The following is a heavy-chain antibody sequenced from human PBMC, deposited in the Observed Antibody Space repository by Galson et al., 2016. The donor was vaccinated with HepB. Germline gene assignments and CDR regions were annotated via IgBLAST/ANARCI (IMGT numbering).Heavy chain of an antibody. Sequence: SLRLSCAASGFTVSSNYMTWVRQAPGQGLEWVSVIYSGGTTYYAGSAMGRFTISRDNSKNTLYLQMNSLRAEGTAVYYCSRGPTWDLLADYWGPGTLVTVSS. V-gene: IGHV3-53*01. CDR3: SRGPTWDLLADY. CDR2: IYSGGTT. CDR1: GFTVSSNY. J-gene: IGHJ4*02. D-gene: IGHD1-26*01.